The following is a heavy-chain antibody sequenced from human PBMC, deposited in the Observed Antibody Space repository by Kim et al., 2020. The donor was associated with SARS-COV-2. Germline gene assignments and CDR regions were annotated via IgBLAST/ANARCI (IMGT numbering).Heavy chain of an antibody. CDR2: INHSGST. Sequence: SETLSLTCAVYGGSFSGYYWSWIRQPPGKGLEWIGEINHSGSTNYNPSLKSRVTISVDTSKNQFSLKLSSVTAADTAVYYCARVTGAAKSDYWGQGTLVT. CDR3: ARVTGAAKSDY. D-gene: IGHD6-13*01. CDR1: GGSFSGYY. V-gene: IGHV4-34*01. J-gene: IGHJ4*02.